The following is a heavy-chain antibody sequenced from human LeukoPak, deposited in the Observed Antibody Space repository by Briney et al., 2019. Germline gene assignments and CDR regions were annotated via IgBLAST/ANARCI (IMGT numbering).Heavy chain of an antibody. CDR1: GFTFSRYT. CDR3: VKSLANFDFNS. J-gene: IGHJ4*02. V-gene: IGHV3-23*01. D-gene: IGHD1-1*01. Sequence: GASLRLSCAASGFTFSRYTMSWVRQAPGKGLEWVSTVSGSGGSAYYADSVKGRFTISRDNSKNTLYLQMNSLRAEDTAVYYCVKSLANFDFNSWGQGTLVTVSS. CDR2: VSGSGGSA.